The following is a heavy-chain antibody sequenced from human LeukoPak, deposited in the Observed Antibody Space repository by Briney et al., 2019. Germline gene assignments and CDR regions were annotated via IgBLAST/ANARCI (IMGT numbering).Heavy chain of an antibody. CDR1: GFTFDDYG. V-gene: IGHV3-20*04. CDR2: INWNGGST. Sequence: GGSLLLSCAASGFTFDDYGMSWVRQAPGKGLEWVSGINWNGGSTGYADSVKGRFTTSRDNAKNSLYLQMNSLRAEDTALYYCARVHYYYDSSGYYYQGFDYWGQGTLVTVSS. D-gene: IGHD3-22*01. CDR3: ARVHYYYDSSGYYYQGFDY. J-gene: IGHJ4*02.